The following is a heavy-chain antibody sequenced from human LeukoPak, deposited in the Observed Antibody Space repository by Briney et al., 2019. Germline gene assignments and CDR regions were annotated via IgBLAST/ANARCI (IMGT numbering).Heavy chain of an antibody. Sequence: GRSLRLSCVASGFTFSSYGMHWVRQAPGKGLEWVAVISYDGSNKYYADSVKGRFTISRDNSKNTLYLQMNSLRAEDTAVYYCVKVITMVRGVIKNYYGMDVWGKGTTVTVSS. CDR1: GFTFSSYG. CDR2: ISYDGSNK. J-gene: IGHJ6*04. D-gene: IGHD3-10*01. V-gene: IGHV3-30*18. CDR3: VKVITMVRGVIKNYYGMDV.